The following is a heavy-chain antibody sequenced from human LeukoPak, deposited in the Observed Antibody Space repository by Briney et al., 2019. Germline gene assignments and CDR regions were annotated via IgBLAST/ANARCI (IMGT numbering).Heavy chain of an antibody. CDR2: FDPEDGET. CDR1: GYTLTELS. V-gene: IGHV1-24*01. CDR3: ATDQDYGDYGYFRH. D-gene: IGHD4-17*01. Sequence: ASVKVSCKVSGYTLTELSMHWVRQAPGKGLEWMGGFDPEDGETIYAQRFQGRVTMTEDTSTDTAYMELSSLRSEDTAVYYCATDQDYGDYGYFRHWGQGTLVTVSS. J-gene: IGHJ1*01.